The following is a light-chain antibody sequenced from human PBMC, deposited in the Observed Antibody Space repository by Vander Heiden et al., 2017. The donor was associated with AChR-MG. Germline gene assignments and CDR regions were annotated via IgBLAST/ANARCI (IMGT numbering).Light chain of an antibody. J-gene: IGLJ3*02. CDR2: TNN. Sequence: QSVLTQPPSASGTPGQRVTISCSGSSSNIERNTVNWYQHLPGTAPKLLIYTNNQRPSGVPDRFSGSKSGTSASLAISGLQSDDEADYYCAAWDDSLNAWVFGGGTKLTVL. CDR3: AAWDDSLNAWV. CDR1: SSNIERNT. V-gene: IGLV1-44*01.